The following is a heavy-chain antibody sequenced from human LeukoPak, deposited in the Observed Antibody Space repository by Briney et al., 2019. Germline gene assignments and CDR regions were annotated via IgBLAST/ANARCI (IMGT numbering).Heavy chain of an antibody. Sequence: PSETLSLTCTVSGGSISSGGYYWSWIRQPPGKGLEWIGYIYHSGSTYYNPSLKSRVTISVDRSKNQFSLKLSSVTAADTAVYYCARDSTMVRGALALGMDVWGQGTTVTVSS. CDR1: GGSISSGGYY. J-gene: IGHJ6*02. V-gene: IGHV4-30-2*01. CDR2: IYHSGST. CDR3: ARDSTMVRGALALGMDV. D-gene: IGHD3-10*01.